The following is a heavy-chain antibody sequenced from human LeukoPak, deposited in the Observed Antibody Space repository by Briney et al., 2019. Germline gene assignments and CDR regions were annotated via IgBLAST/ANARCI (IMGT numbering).Heavy chain of an antibody. V-gene: IGHV3-23*01. J-gene: IGHJ6*02. Sequence: GGSLSLSCTAPGSTFSTYPMTWFGQAPGQGLKWSSAISGISFTLYYADSVKGRFTISRGNSKNTLYLQMYSLRAEDTAVYYCARDQGTTDYGEIYYYYYGMDVWGQGTTVTVSS. CDR1: GSTFSTYP. CDR2: ISGISFTL. D-gene: IGHD4-17*01. CDR3: ARDQGTTDYGEIYYYYYGMDV.